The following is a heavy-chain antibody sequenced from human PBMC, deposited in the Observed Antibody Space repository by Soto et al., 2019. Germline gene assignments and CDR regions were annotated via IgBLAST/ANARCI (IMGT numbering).Heavy chain of an antibody. D-gene: IGHD4-4*01. V-gene: IGHV3-53*01. CDR1: GFTVSSNY. J-gene: IGHJ6*02. CDR2: IYSGGST. Sequence: EVQLVESGGGLVQPGGSLRLSCAASGFTVSSNYMSWVRQAPGKGLEWVSVIYSGGSTYYADSVKGRFTISRDNSKNTLYLQMNSLRAEDTAVYYCARVFTTMTAYSNEGYYYYGMDVWGQGTTVTVSS. CDR3: ARVFTTMTAYSNEGYYYYGMDV.